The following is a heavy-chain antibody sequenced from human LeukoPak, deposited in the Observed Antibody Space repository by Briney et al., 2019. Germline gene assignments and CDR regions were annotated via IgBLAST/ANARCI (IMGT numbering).Heavy chain of an antibody. Sequence: PGGSLRLSCTASGFSFSSYGMHWVRQAPGKGLEWVAVIWFDGSNKYYADSVKGRFTISRDNSKSTLFLQMNSLRAEDTAVYYCAKYSSSSNYYYGMDVWGQGITVTVSS. V-gene: IGHV3-33*06. J-gene: IGHJ6*02. CDR1: GFSFSSYG. D-gene: IGHD6-6*01. CDR2: IWFDGSNK. CDR3: AKYSSSSNYYYGMDV.